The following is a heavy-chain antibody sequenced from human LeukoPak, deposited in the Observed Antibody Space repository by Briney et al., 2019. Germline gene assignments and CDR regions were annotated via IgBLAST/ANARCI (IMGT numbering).Heavy chain of an antibody. J-gene: IGHJ3*02. CDR2: INHSGST. D-gene: IGHD3-22*01. Sequence: SETLSLTCAVYGGSFSGYYWSWIRQPPGKGLEWIGEINHSGSTNSNPSLKSRVTISVDTSKNQFSLKLSSVTAADTAVYFCARGPYSYDSSGAFDIWGQGTMVTVSS. V-gene: IGHV4-34*01. CDR1: GGSFSGYY. CDR3: ARGPYSYDSSGAFDI.